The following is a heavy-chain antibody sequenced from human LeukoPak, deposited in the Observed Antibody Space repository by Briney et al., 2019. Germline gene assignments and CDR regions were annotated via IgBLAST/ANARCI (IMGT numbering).Heavy chain of an antibody. CDR1: GGSISSYY. V-gene: IGHV4-59*01. D-gene: IGHD3-9*01. Sequence: SSETLSLTCTVSGGSISSYYWSWIRQPPGKGLEWTGHFYYSGSTNTTPSLKSRVTISVETSKNQFSLKLSSVTAADTAVYYCARAADYGILTGDDSPRHYFDYWGQGTLVTVSS. CDR2: FYYSGST. J-gene: IGHJ4*02. CDR3: ARAADYGILTGDDSPRHYFDY.